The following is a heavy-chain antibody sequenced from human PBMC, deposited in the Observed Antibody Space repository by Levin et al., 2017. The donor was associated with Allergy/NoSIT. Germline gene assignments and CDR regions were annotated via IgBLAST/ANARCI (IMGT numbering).Heavy chain of an antibody. Sequence: AGGSLRLSCAASGFTFSSYDMHWVRQAPGKGLEWVAVISYDGSNKYYADSVKGRFTISRDNSKNTLYLQMNSLRAEDTAVFYCAKARGGIYSSNHHFDCWGQGTLLTVSS. V-gene: IGHV3-30*18. CDR1: GFTFSSYD. CDR3: AKARGGIYSSNHHFDC. D-gene: IGHD6-13*01. J-gene: IGHJ4*02. CDR2: ISYDGSNK.